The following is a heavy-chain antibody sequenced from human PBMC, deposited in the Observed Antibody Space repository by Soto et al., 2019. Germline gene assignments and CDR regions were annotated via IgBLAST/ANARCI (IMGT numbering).Heavy chain of an antibody. J-gene: IGHJ5*02. CDR3: AKDQPFMVVAAQFDH. CDR2: ISGSGGST. V-gene: IGHV3-23*01. Sequence: EVQLLESGGGLVQPGGSLRLSCVASGFTFSSYAMTWVRQAPGKGLEWVSGISGSGGSTFYADSVKGRFTISRDNAKNTLYLQMNSLRADDTAVFYCAKDQPFMVVAAQFDHWGQGALVTVSS. D-gene: IGHD2-15*01. CDR1: GFTFSSYA.